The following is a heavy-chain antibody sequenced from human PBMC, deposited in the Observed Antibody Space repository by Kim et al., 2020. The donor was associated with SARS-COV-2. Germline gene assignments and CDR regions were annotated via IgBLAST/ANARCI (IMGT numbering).Heavy chain of an antibody. CDR1: GFTFSSYS. D-gene: IGHD2-2*01. V-gene: IGHV3-21*01. CDR3: ARDAGYCSSTSCYRVFDY. J-gene: IGHJ4*02. Sequence: GGSLRLSCAASGFTFSSYSMNWVRQAPGKGLEWVSSISSSSSYIYYADSVKGRFTISRDNAKNSLYLQMNSLRAEDTAVYYCARDAGYCSSTSCYRVFDYWGQGTLVTVSS. CDR2: ISSSSSYI.